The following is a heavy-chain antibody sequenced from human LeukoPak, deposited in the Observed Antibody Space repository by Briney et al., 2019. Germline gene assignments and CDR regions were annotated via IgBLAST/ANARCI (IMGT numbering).Heavy chain of an antibody. V-gene: IGHV4-59*02. CDR2: IYYSGST. Sequence: PSETLSLTCTVSGGSVSSYYWSWIRQPPGKGLEWIGYIYYSGSTNYNPSLKSRVTISVGTSKNQFALKLSSVTAADTAVYYCARARNGDCSSTSCHTGILDYWGQGTLVTVSS. CDR3: ARARNGDCSSTSCHTGILDY. CDR1: GGSVSSYY. D-gene: IGHD2-2*02. J-gene: IGHJ4*02.